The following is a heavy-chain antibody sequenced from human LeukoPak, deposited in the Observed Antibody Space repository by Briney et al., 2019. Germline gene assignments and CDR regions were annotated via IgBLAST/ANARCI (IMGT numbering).Heavy chain of an antibody. D-gene: IGHD2-8*01. J-gene: IGHJ4*02. Sequence: PSETLSLTCTVSGGSISTYYWSWIRQPPGKGLEWIGYINYSGSTNYSPSLQSRVTISVETSRNQFSLRLSSVTAADTAMYYCARSGTKTNGFDYWGQGTLVTVSS. CDR3: ARSGTKTNGFDY. CDR2: INYSGST. V-gene: IGHV4-59*01. CDR1: GGSISTYY.